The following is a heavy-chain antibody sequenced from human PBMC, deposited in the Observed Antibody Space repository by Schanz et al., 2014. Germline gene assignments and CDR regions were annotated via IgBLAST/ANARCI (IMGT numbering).Heavy chain of an antibody. D-gene: IGHD3-10*01. CDR1: GVSISSGGYS. J-gene: IGHJ4*02. CDR2: IFYSGST. Sequence: QVQLQESGPGLVKPSQTLSLTCAVSGVSISSGGYSWTWIRQPPGKGPEWIGYIFYSGSTNYNPPLKGRVTMSVDTSKNQFSLILTSVTAADTAVYYCELITLDRGVRNDYWGQGTLVSVSS. V-gene: IGHV4-30-4*07. CDR3: ELITLDRGVRNDY.